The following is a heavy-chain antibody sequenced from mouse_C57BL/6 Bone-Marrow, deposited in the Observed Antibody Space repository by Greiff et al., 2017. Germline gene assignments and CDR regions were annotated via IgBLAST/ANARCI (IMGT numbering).Heavy chain of an antibody. CDR2: GQGLEWSG. J-gene: IGHJ1*03. D-gene: IGHD2-2*01. Sequence: QVQLQQSGPELARPWASVKISCQAFYTFSRRVHFAIRDTTYWMQWVKQRPGQGLEWSGAIYPGNGDPSYNQKFKGKATVTSDNSSSTAYMQLSNLTSEYSAVDDGAYRWVRPYWYFDVWGTGTTVTVSS. CDR3: SEYSAVDDGAYRWVRPYWYFDV. CDR1: YTFSRRVH. V-gene: IGHV1-87*01.